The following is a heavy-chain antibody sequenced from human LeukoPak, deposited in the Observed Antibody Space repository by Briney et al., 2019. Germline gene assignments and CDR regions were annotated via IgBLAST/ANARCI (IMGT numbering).Heavy chain of an antibody. D-gene: IGHD5-18*01. CDR2: IYTSEST. CDR3: AREGGYSYGDAPLHFDY. Sequence: SETLSLTCTVSGGSISSYYWSWIRQPPGKGLEWIGRIYTSESTNYNPSLKSRVTISVDTSKNLFSPKLSSLTAADTAVYYCAREGGYSYGDAPLHFDYWGQGILVTVSS. CDR1: GGSISSYY. J-gene: IGHJ4*02. V-gene: IGHV4-4*08.